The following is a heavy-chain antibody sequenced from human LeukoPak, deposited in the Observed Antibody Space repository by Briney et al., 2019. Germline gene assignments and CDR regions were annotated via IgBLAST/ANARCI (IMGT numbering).Heavy chain of an antibody. CDR2: IYAGGAA. Sequence: PGGSLRLSCAASGFTVSTNYLSWVRQAPGKGLERVSVIYAGGAAYYADYVKGRFTISRDTSNNTLILQMHSLGVEDTAVYYCARSTSYHFDSWGQGTLVTVSS. V-gene: IGHV3-53*01. D-gene: IGHD2-2*01. J-gene: IGHJ4*02. CDR3: ARSTSYHFDS. CDR1: GFTVSTNY.